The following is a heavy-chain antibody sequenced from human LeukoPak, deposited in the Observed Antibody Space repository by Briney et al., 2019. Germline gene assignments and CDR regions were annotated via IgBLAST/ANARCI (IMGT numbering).Heavy chain of an antibody. CDR2: ISGSGGST. V-gene: IGHV3-23*01. J-gene: IGHJ3*02. CDR3: AKDKGVAAAGRDAFDI. D-gene: IGHD6-13*01. CDR1: GFTFSSYA. Sequence: PGGSLRLSCAASGFTFSSYAMSWVRQAPGKGLEWVSAISGSGGSTYYADSVRGRFTISRDNSKNTLYLQMNSLRAEDTAVYYCAKDKGVAAAGRDAFDIWGQGTMVTVSS.